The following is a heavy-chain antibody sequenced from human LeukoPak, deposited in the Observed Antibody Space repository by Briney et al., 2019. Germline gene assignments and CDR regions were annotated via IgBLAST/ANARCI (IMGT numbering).Heavy chain of an antibody. J-gene: IGHJ6*02. V-gene: IGHV3-23*01. CDR3: AKGAGSTWMDV. Sequence: RPGGSLRLSCAASGFTFSSSVMSWVRQSPGKGLEWVSSISDSDYNTYHADSVKGRFTISRDSSKNTMYLQMNSLRAEDTAAYYCAKGAGSTWMDVWAKGPRSSSP. CDR2: ISDSDYNT. CDR1: GFTFSSSV. D-gene: IGHD1-26*01.